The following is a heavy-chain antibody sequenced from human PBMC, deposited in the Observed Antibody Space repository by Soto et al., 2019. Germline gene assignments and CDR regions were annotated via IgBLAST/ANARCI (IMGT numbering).Heavy chain of an antibody. CDR1: GGSIRSSTYY. D-gene: IGHD1-1*01. CDR3: AREIRNQSGDSHHWYFDL. Sequence: QVQLQESGPGLVGPSQTLSLTCTVSGGSIRSSTYYWTWIRHHPGKGLEWVGFIYFSGSTFYNPSLKSRVTISLDPSRNQFSLTLTSVTAADSAVYYCAREIRNQSGDSHHWYFDLWGRGTQVAVSS. V-gene: IGHV4-31*03. CDR2: IYFSGST. J-gene: IGHJ2*01.